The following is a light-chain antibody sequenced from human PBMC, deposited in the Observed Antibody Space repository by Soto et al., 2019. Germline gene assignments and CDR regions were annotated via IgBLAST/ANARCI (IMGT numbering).Light chain of an antibody. CDR2: YDD. Sequence: QSVLTQPPSVSEAPRQRVTISCSGSSSNIGNNAVNWYQQLPGKAPKLLIYYDDLLPSGVSDRFSGSKSGTSASLAISGLQSEDEADYYCAAWDDRLNGYVFGTGNKVTXL. CDR1: SSNIGNNA. J-gene: IGLJ1*01. V-gene: IGLV1-36*01. CDR3: AAWDDRLNGYV.